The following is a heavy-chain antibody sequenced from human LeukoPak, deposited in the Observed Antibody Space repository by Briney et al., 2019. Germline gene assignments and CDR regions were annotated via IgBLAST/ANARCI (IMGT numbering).Heavy chain of an antibody. Sequence: SETLSLTCTVSGGSISSSCYYWGWIRQPPGKGLEWIGSSYYSGSTYYNPSLKSRVTISEDTSKNQFSLTLSSMTAADTAVYYCARERNYGDQSDAFDIWGQGTMVTVSS. V-gene: IGHV4-39*07. J-gene: IGHJ3*02. D-gene: IGHD4-17*01. CDR1: GGSISSSCYY. CDR3: ARERNYGDQSDAFDI. CDR2: SYYSGST.